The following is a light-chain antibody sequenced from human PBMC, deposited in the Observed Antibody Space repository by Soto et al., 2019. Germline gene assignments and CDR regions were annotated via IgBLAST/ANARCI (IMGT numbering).Light chain of an antibody. Sequence: DIQMTQSPSSLSASVGYRVTITCRASQGISNYLAWYQQKPGNVPKLLIYAASTLQSGVPSRFSGRGSGTDFTLTISSRQPEDVATYYCQKYNSAPWTFGQGTKVEIK. J-gene: IGKJ1*01. CDR3: QKYNSAPWT. CDR2: AAS. V-gene: IGKV1-27*01. CDR1: QGISNY.